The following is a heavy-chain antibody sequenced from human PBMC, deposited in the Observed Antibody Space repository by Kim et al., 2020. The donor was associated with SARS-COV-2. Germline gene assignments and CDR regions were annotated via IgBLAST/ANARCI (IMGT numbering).Heavy chain of an antibody. J-gene: IGHJ4*02. Sequence: SETLSLTCTVSGGSISSSSYYWGWIRQPPGKGLEWIGSIYYSGSTYYNPSLKSRVTISVDTSKNQFSLKLSSVTAADTAVYYCARHTVVAGRRPWRGPPGFDYWGQGTLVTVSS. D-gene: IGHD6-19*01. CDR3: ARHTVVAGRRPWRGPPGFDY. CDR1: GGSISSSSYY. CDR2: IYYSGST. V-gene: IGHV4-39*01.